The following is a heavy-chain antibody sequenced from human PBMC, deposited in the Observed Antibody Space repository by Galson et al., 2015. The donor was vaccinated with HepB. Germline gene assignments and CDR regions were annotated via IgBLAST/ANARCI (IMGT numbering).Heavy chain of an antibody. V-gene: IGHV1-18*01. CDR2: ISPSPYNRYT. CDR1: GYTFSTYS. J-gene: IGHJ5*02. CDR3: ARGALVVVVGATQNNWFDP. Sequence: SAKVSCKASGYTFSTYSITWVRQAPGQGLEWMGWISPSPYNRYTPYARNFQGRVTMTTDTSASTAYMELRSLRSDDTAIYYCARGALVVVVGATQNNWFDPWGQGTLVTVSS. D-gene: IGHD2-15*01.